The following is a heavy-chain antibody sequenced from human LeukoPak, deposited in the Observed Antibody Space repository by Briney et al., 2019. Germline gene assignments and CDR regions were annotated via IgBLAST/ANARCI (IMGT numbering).Heavy chain of an antibody. V-gene: IGHV4-59*01. CDR1: GGSISCYY. Sequence: SETLSLTCTVSGGSISCYYWSWIRQPPGKGLEWIGYIYYSGSTNYNPSLKSRVTISVDTSKNQFSLKLSSVTAADTAVYYCARTYYDILTGYYHSWFDPWGQGTLVTVSS. D-gene: IGHD3-9*01. CDR2: IYYSGST. CDR3: ARTYYDILTGYYHSWFDP. J-gene: IGHJ5*02.